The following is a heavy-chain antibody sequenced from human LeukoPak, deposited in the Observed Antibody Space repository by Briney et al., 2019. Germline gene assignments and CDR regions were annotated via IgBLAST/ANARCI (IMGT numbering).Heavy chain of an antibody. CDR1: GFTFSIYA. D-gene: IGHD4-17*01. Sequence: GGSLRLSCAASGFTFSIYAMTWVRQAPGKGLEWVSTISGSGGNTYYADSVKGRFTISRDNSKNTLYLQMNRLRAEDTAVYYCAKESTVTPGNVNWFDTWGQGTLVTVSS. V-gene: IGHV3-23*01. CDR2: ISGSGGNT. J-gene: IGHJ5*02. CDR3: AKESTVTPGNVNWFDT.